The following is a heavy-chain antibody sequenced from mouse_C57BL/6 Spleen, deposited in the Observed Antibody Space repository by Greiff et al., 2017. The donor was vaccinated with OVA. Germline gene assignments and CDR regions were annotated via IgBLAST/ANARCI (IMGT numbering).Heavy chain of an antibody. CDR2: INYDGSST. CDR3: AREGLLRMWYFDV. CDR1: GFTFSDYY. D-gene: IGHD1-1*01. V-gene: IGHV5-16*01. Sequence: EVMLVESEGGLVQPGSSMKLSCTASGFTFSDYYMAWVRQVPEKGLEWVANINYDGSSTYYLDSLKSRFIISRDNAKNILYLQMSSLKSEDTATYYCAREGLLRMWYFDVWGTGTTVTVSS. J-gene: IGHJ1*03.